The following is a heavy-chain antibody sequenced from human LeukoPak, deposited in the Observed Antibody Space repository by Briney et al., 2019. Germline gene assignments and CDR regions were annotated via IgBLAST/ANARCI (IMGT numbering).Heavy chain of an antibody. CDR3: ARETRDIVVVVAAPLDV. CDR2: ISSSGSTI. J-gene: IGHJ6*04. D-gene: IGHD2-15*01. Sequence: MSGGSLRLSCAASGFTFSDYYMSWLRQAPGKGLEWVSYISSSGSTIYYADSVKGRFTISRDNAKYSLYLQMNSLRAEDTAVYYCARETRDIVVVVAAPLDVWGKGTTVTVSS. V-gene: IGHV3-11*01. CDR1: GFTFSDYY.